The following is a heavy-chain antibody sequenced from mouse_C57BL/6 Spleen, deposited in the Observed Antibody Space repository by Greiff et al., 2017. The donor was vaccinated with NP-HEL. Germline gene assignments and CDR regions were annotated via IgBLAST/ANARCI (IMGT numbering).Heavy chain of an antibody. CDR3: ARRYYYGSSSYYYAMDY. D-gene: IGHD1-1*01. CDR2: ILPGSGST. Sequence: QVQLKESGAELMKPGASVKLSCKATGYTFTGYWIEWVKQRPGHGLEWIGEILPGSGSTNYNEKFKGKATFTADTSSNTAYMQLSSLTTEDSAIDYCARRYYYGSSSYYYAMDYWGQGTSVTVSS. V-gene: IGHV1-9*01. CDR1: GYTFTGYW. J-gene: IGHJ4*01.